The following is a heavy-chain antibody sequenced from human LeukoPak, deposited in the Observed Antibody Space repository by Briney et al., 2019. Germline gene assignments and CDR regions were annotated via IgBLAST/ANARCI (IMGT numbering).Heavy chain of an antibody. J-gene: IGHJ5*02. CDR2: INHSGST. Sequence: SETLSLTCAVYGGSFSGYYWSWIRQPPGKGLEWIGEINHSGSTNYNPSLTSRVTISVDTSKNQFSLKLSSVTAADTAVYYCARPGIGWFDPWGQGTLVTVSS. CDR3: ARPGIGWFDP. V-gene: IGHV4-34*01. D-gene: IGHD6-13*01. CDR1: GGSFSGYY.